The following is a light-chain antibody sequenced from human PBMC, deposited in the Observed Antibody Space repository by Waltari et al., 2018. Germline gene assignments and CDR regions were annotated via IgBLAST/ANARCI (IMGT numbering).Light chain of an antibody. V-gene: IGKV3D-11*01. J-gene: IGKJ4*01. CDR3: QQYDRWPLT. CDR2: DVS. Sequence: VVLTQSPATLSLSPGERATLSCRASQGVSKFLAWFQQKPGQSPRLLVYDVSTRATGIPSRFSGSGPGPEFILTINSLEPEDFAVYYCQQYDRWPLTFGGGTKLGIK. CDR1: QGVSKF.